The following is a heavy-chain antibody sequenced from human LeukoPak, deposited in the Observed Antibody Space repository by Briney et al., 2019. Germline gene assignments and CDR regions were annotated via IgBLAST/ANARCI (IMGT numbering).Heavy chain of an antibody. D-gene: IGHD3-22*01. V-gene: IGHV1-24*01. CDR2: FDPEDGEA. CDR1: GYTLTELS. Sequence: ASVKVSCKVSGYTLTELSIHWVRQAPGKGLEWMGGFDPEDGEAIYAQKFQGRVTMTEDTSTDTAYMELSSLRSEDTAVYYCATAPTGSGYPFDYWGQGTLVTVSS. CDR3: ATAPTGSGYPFDY. J-gene: IGHJ4*02.